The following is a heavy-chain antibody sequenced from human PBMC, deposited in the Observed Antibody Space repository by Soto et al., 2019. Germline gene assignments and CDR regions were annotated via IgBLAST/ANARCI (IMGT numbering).Heavy chain of an antibody. D-gene: IGHD4-4*01. CDR2: LIPFIGTA. CDR1: GGTFSSYA. Sequence: QVQLVQSGAEVKKPGSSVTVSCQASGGTFSSYAIRWVRQAPGQGLEWMGRLIPFIGTANYAQKFQGRVTITADESPSTAYMELTSLRSEDTAVDYCARVVMTTVPASYYYGMDVWGQGTTVTVSS. CDR3: ARVVMTTVPASYYYGMDV. V-gene: IGHV1-69*18. J-gene: IGHJ6*02.